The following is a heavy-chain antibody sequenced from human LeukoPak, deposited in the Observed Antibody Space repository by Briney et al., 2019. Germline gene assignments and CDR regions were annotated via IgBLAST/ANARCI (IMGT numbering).Heavy chain of an antibody. D-gene: IGHD3-3*01. CDR3: ARRWSGPYYFDY. CDR1: GGSISSSSYY. Sequence: PSETLSLTCTVSGGSISSSSYYWGWIRQPPGKGLEWIGSIYYSGSTYYNPSLKSRVTISVDTSKDQFSLKLSSVTAADTAVYYCARRWSGPYYFDYWGQGTLVTVSS. V-gene: IGHV4-39*01. CDR2: IYYSGST. J-gene: IGHJ4*02.